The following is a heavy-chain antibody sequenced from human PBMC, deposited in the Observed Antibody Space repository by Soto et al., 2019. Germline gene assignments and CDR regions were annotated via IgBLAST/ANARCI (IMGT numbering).Heavy chain of an antibody. CDR3: ARDWAYYYDSSGSPGAFDI. D-gene: IGHD3-22*01. J-gene: IGHJ3*02. CDR2: ISSSGSTI. CDR1: GFTFSSYE. Sequence: PGGSLRLSCAASGFTFSSYEMNWVRQAPGKGLEWVSYISSSGSTIYYADSVKGRFTISRDNAKNSLYLQMNSLRAEDTAVYYCARDWAYYYDSSGSPGAFDIWGQGTMATVSS. V-gene: IGHV3-48*03.